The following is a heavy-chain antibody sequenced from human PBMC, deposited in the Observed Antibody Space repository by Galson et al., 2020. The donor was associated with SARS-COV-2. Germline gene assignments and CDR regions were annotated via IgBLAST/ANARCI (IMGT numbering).Heavy chain of an antibody. CDR2: TYDSGST. CDR1: GGSISSSIYF. V-gene: IGHV4-39*01. Sequence: SETLSLTCTVSGGSISSSIYFWGWIRQPPGQALQWIGTTYDSGSTYYDPSLKSRLTISVDTSKNQFSLKLSSVTAADTAVYYCARHGRGELLFPFDYWGQ. D-gene: IGHD1-26*01. CDR3: ARHGRGELLFPFDY. J-gene: IGHJ4*02.